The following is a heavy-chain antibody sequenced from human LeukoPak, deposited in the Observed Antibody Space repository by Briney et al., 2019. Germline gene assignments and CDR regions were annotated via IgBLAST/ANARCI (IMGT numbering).Heavy chain of an antibody. D-gene: IGHD2-15*01. CDR2: IIPILGIA. CDR1: GGTFSSYA. J-gene: IGHJ4*02. Sequence: SVKVSCKASGGTFSSYAISWVRQAPGQGLEWMGRIIPILGIANYAQKFQGRVTITADKSTSTAYMELSSLRSEDAAVYYCAREDMVVVVAATTLRFDYWGQGTLVTVSS. V-gene: IGHV1-69*04. CDR3: AREDMVVVVAATTLRFDY.